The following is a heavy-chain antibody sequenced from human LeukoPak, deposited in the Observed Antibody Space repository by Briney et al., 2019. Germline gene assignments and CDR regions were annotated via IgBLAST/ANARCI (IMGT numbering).Heavy chain of an antibody. CDR3: ARPDSSGFPLDAFDI. CDR2: ISSSSSYI. V-gene: IGHV3-21*01. J-gene: IGHJ3*02. D-gene: IGHD3-22*01. Sequence: KPGGSLRLSCAASGFTFSSYSMNWVSQAPGKGLEWVSSISSSSSYIYYADSVKGRFTISRDNAKNSLYQQMNSLRAEDTAVYYCARPDSSGFPLDAFDIWGQGTMVTVSS. CDR1: GFTFSSYS.